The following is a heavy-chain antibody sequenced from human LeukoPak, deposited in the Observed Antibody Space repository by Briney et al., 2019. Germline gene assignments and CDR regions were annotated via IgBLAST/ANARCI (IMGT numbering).Heavy chain of an antibody. D-gene: IGHD3-3*01. CDR2: INPNSGGT. Sequence: ASVKVSCMASGYTFTDHYMHWVRQAPGQGLEWMGRINPNSGGTKHAQKFQGRVTMTSDTSISTAYMELSRLTSDDTAVYYCAREQRGFGVVIFDALDIWGQGTTVTISS. CDR1: GYTFTDHY. V-gene: IGHV1-2*06. J-gene: IGHJ3*02. CDR3: AREQRGFGVVIFDALDI.